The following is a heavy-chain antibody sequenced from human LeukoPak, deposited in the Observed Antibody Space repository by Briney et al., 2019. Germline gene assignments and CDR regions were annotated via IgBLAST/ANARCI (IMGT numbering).Heavy chain of an antibody. J-gene: IGHJ3*02. Sequence: PSETLSLTCAVYGGSFSGYYWSWIRQPPGKGLEWIGEINHSGSTNYNSSLKSRVTISVDTSKNQFSLKLSSVTAADTAVYYCATFSPGGSYGAFDIWGQGTMVTVSS. CDR3: ATFSPGGSYGAFDI. CDR2: INHSGST. D-gene: IGHD1-26*01. CDR1: GGSFSGYY. V-gene: IGHV4-34*01.